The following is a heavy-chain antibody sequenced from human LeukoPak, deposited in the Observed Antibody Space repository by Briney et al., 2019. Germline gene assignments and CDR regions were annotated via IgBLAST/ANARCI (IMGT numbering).Heavy chain of an antibody. V-gene: IGHV1-2*02. J-gene: IGHJ4*02. D-gene: IGHD6-19*01. CDR2: INPNSGGT. CDR1: GYTFTGYY. Sequence: ASVKVSCKASGYTFTGYYMHWVRQAPGQGLEWMGWINPNSGGTNYAQKFQGRVTMTRDPSISTAYMELSRLRSDDTAVYYCASEQWLVGGLDYWGQGTLVTVSS. CDR3: ASEQWLVGGLDY.